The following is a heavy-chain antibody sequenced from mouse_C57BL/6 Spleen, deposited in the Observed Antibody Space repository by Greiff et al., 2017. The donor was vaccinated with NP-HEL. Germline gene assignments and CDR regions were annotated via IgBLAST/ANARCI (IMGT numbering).Heavy chain of an antibody. J-gene: IGHJ3*01. CDR2: IYPGSGNT. CDR3: ASFAYYSNYAFAY. D-gene: IGHD2-5*01. CDR1: GYTFTDYY. Sequence: VQLQQSGAELVRPGASVKLSCKASGYTFTDYYINWVKQRPGQGLEWIARIYPGSGNTYYNEKFKGKATLTAEKSSSTAYMQLSSLTSEDSAVYFCASFAYYSNYAFAYWGQRTLVTVSA. V-gene: IGHV1-76*01.